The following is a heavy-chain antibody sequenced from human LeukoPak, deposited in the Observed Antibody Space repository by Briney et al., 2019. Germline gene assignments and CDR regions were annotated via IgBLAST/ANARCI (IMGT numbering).Heavy chain of an antibody. J-gene: IGHJ4*02. V-gene: IGHV3-64D*06. D-gene: IGHD2-21*02. Sequence: PGGSLRLSCSASGFTFSSYAMHWVRQAPGKGLEYVSSISTDGGSTYYTSSVKGRFTISRDNSKNTLYPQMSSLRGEDTAVYYCVKRGRQGDHAYDYWGQGTLVTVSS. CDR2: ISTDGGST. CDR3: VKRGRQGDHAYDY. CDR1: GFTFSSYA.